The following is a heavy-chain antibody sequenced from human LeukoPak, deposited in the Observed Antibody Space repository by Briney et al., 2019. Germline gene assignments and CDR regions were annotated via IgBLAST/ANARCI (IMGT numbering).Heavy chain of an antibody. V-gene: IGHV4-34*01. D-gene: IGHD6-13*01. CDR1: GGSFSGYY. Sequence: SETLSLTCAVYGGSFSGYYWSWIRQPPGKGLEWIGEINHSGSTNYNPSLKSRVTISVDTSKNQFSLKLSSVTAADTAVYYCARVGRAEAGPALSYWGQGTPVTVSS. CDR2: INHSGST. J-gene: IGHJ4*02. CDR3: ARVGRAEAGPALSY.